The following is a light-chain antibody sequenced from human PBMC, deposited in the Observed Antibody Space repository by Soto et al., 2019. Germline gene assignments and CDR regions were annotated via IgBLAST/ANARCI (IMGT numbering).Light chain of an antibody. V-gene: IGKV3-15*01. CDR2: GAS. CDR3: QQYNNWPSLT. CDR1: QSVSRN. Sequence: EIVMTQSPATLSVSPGERATLSCRASQSVSRNLAWYQQKPGQAPRLLIYGASTRATGIPARYSGSGSGTEFTLTLSSLRSEDLAVYYYQQYNNWPSLTFGGNTQVEI. J-gene: IGKJ4*01.